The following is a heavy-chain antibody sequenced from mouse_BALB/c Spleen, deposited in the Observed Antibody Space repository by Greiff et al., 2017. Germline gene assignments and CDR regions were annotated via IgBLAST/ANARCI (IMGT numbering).Heavy chain of an antibody. CDR3: ARGGLLRYAMDY. V-gene: IGHV1S137*01. Sequence: QVQLKQSGAELVRPGVSVKISCKGSGYTFTDYAMHWVKQSHAKSLEWIGVISTYYGDASYNQKFKGKATMTVDKSSSTAYMELARLTSEDSAIYYCARGGLLRYAMDYWGQGTSVTVSS. D-gene: IGHD1-1*01. CDR1: GYTFTDYA. CDR2: ISTYYGDA. J-gene: IGHJ4*01.